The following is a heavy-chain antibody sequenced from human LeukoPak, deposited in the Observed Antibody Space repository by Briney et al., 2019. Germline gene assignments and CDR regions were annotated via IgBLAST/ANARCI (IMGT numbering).Heavy chain of an antibody. Sequence: ASVKVSCKASGYTFTSYDINWVRQATGQGLEWMGWMNPNSGNTGYAQKFQGRVTMTRNTSISTAYMELSSLRSEDTAVYYCARGRRITIFGSWVYNWFDPWGQGTLVTVSS. V-gene: IGHV1-8*01. D-gene: IGHD3-3*01. CDR3: ARGRRITIFGSWVYNWFDP. CDR2: MNPNSGNT. J-gene: IGHJ5*02. CDR1: GYTFTSYD.